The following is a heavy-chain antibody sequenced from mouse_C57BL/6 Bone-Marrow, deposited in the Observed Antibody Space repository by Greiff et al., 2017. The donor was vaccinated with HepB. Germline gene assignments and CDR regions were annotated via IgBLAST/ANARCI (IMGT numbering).Heavy chain of an antibody. CDR3: TTDGSSWGDY. V-gene: IGHV14-4*01. D-gene: IGHD1-1*01. CDR2: IDPENGDT. J-gene: IGHJ4*01. Sequence: VQLQQSGAELVRPGASVKLSCTASGFNIKDDYMHWVKQRPEQGLEWVGWIDPENGDTEYASKFQGKATITADTSSNTAYLQLSSLTSEDTAVYYCTTDGSSWGDYWGQGTSVTVSS. CDR1: GFNIKDDY.